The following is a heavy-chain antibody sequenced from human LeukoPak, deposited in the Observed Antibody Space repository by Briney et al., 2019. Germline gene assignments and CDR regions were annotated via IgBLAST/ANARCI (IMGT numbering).Heavy chain of an antibody. D-gene: IGHD3/OR15-3a*01. J-gene: IGHJ4*02. CDR2: INPVDSNN. CDR1: GYIFTTFW. Sequence: GESLKISCKASGYIFTTFWIGWVRQMPGRGLEWIAIINPVDSNNRYSPSFQGEVTISVDKSISTAYLQWTSVQASDTAIYYCARRPPWTGAEIDFWGPGTLVTVSS. V-gene: IGHV5-51*01. CDR3: ARRPPWTGAEIDF.